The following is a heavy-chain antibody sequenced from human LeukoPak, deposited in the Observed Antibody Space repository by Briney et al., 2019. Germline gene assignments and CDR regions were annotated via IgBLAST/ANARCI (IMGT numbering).Heavy chain of an antibody. Sequence: SETLSLTCTVSGGSISSSNYYWGWIRQPPGKGLEWIGSIYYSGSTYYNPSLKSRVTISVDTSKNQFSLKLSSVTAADTAVYYCARDGSGYLLSWGQGTLVTVSS. J-gene: IGHJ4*02. CDR3: ARDGSGYLLS. CDR2: IYYSGST. D-gene: IGHD3-22*01. CDR1: GGSISSSNYY. V-gene: IGHV4-39*07.